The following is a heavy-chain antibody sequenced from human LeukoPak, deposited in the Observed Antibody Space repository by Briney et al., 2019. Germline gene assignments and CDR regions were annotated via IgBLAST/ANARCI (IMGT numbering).Heavy chain of an antibody. CDR3: ASGLSPAFDY. J-gene: IGHJ4*02. CDR2: IYSGGST. CDR1: GLTVSNNY. Sequence: GGSLRLSCAASGLTVSNNYMTWVRQAPGKGLEWVSVIYSGGSTYYADSVKGRFTISRDNSKNTLYLQMNSLRAEDTAVYYCASGLSPAFDYWGQGTLVTVSS. V-gene: IGHV3-66*01. D-gene: IGHD2-2*01.